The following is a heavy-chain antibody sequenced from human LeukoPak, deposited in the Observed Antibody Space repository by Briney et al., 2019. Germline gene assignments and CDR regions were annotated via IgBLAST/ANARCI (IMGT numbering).Heavy chain of an antibody. Sequence: ASVKVSCKASGYIFTDYYIHWVRQAPGQGLEWMGWLNPNTGVTKYAENFQGRVTMTRETSITTAYMEVTRLRSDDTAVYYCARGPGGGYDWLGYWGQGTLVTVSS. D-gene: IGHD5-12*01. J-gene: IGHJ4*02. V-gene: IGHV1-2*02. CDR3: ARGPGGGYDWLGY. CDR2: LNPNTGVT. CDR1: GYIFTDYY.